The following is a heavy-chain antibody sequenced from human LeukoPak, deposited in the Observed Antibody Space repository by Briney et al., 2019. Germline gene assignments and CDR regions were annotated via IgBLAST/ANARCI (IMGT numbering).Heavy chain of an antibody. CDR1: GGSVSSYY. CDR2: IYTSGST. J-gene: IGHJ5*02. D-gene: IGHD1-26*01. CDR3: ARHEAGPSYSGSYNNWFDP. Sequence: SETLSLTCTVSGGSVSSYYWSWIRQPPGKGLEWIGYIYTSGSTNYNPSLKGRVTISVDTSKNQFSLKLTSVTAADTAVYYCARHEAGPSYSGSYNNWFDPWGQGTLVTVSS. V-gene: IGHV4-4*09.